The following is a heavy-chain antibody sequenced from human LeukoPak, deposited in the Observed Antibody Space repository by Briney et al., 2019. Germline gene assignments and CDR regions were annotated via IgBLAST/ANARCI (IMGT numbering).Heavy chain of an antibody. D-gene: IGHD5-24*01. J-gene: IGHJ3*01. Sequence: ASVKVSCKVSGYHFSNYYIHWVRQAPGQGLEWMGIINPGNSSRHYAQQFQGRVTMTSDMSTSTVYMELGGPRSEDTAVYYCARAEITSDGYNSAFGVWGQGTMVTVSS. CDR1: GYHFSNYY. CDR2: INPGNSSR. V-gene: IGHV1-46*01. CDR3: ARAEITSDGYNSAFGV.